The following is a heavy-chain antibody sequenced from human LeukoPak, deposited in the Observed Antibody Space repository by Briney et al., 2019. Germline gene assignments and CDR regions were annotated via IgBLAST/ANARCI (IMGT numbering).Heavy chain of an antibody. V-gene: IGHV3-23*01. CDR3: AKDRRELDVFDI. CDR1: GFTFNTYA. Sequence: GGSLRLSCAASGFTFNTYAMSWVRQAPGKGLEWVSGISGSGRTTYYADSVKGWFTISRDNSKNTLFVQMNSLRAEDTAVYYCAKDRRELDVFDIWGQGTMVTVSS. CDR2: ISGSGRTT. J-gene: IGHJ3*02.